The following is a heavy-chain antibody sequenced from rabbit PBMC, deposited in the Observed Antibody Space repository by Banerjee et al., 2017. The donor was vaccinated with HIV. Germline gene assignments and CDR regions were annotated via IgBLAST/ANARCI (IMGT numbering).Heavy chain of an antibody. J-gene: IGHJ4*01. CDR2: INTSSGNN. CDR1: GFDFSGYYW. D-gene: IGHD4-1*01. V-gene: IGHV1S45*01. CDR3: ARDLAGAIGWNFNL. Sequence: QEQLKETGGGLVQPGGSLTLSCKASGFDFSGYYWICWVRQAPGKGPEWIACINTSSGNNVYANWAKGRFTISKTSWTTVTLQMTSLTAADTATHFCARDLAGAIGWNFNLWGQGTLVTVS.